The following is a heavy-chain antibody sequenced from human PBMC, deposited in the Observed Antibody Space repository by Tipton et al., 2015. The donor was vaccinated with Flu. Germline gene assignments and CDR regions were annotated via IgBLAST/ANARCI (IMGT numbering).Heavy chain of an antibody. CDR3: ARYGTYDGSRYFQH. D-gene: IGHD1-26*01. J-gene: IGHJ1*01. CDR1: GGSINSFY. Sequence: TLSLTCTVSGGSINSFYWSWIRQPPGRGLEYIGDIFYTGSTTYNPALKSRVTISVDTSKNQFSLKVTSVTAADTAVYYCARYGTYDGSRYFQHWGQGTLVTVFS. V-gene: IGHV4-59*01. CDR2: IFYTGST.